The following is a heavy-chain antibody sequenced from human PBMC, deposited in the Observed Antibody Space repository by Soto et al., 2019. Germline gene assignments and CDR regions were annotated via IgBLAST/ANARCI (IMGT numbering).Heavy chain of an antibody. V-gene: IGHV3-33*01. CDR2: IWGDGSDK. J-gene: IGHJ5*02. CDR1: GFTFSLYA. CDR3: AREFCSGGNCYTYYFDP. D-gene: IGHD2-15*01. Sequence: PGGSLRLSCAASGFTFSLYAIHWVRQAPGKGLEWVAAIWGDGSDKKYADSVKGRFTVSRDNSKNTLYLQMNSLRDEDTAVYYCAREFCSGGNCYTYYFDPWGQGIPVTVSS.